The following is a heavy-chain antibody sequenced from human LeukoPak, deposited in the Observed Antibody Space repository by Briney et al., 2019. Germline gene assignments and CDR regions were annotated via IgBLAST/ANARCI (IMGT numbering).Heavy chain of an antibody. CDR1: GGSVSSGSYY. D-gene: IGHD6-19*01. CDR3: ARDVRYSSGWYWEGPGGMDV. CDR2: IYYSGST. V-gene: IGHV4-61*01. Sequence: PSETLSLTWTVSGGSVSSGSYYWSWIRQPPGKGLEWIGYIYYSGSTNYNPSLKSRVTISVDTSKNQFSLKLSSVTAADTAVYYCARDVRYSSGWYWEGPGGMDVWGQGTTVTVSS. J-gene: IGHJ6*02.